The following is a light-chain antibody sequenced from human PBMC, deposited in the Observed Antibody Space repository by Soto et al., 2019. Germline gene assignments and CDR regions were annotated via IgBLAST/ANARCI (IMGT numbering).Light chain of an antibody. CDR2: QVT. V-gene: IGLV2-14*01. J-gene: IGLJ1*01. Sequence: QSVLTQPGSVSGSPGQSITISCTGTSXDVGIYNYVSWYQQHPGKAPKLMIYQVTNRPSGVSNRFSGSKSGNTASLTISGLQAEDEADYYCSSYTGSTNYVFGTGTKVSFL. CDR3: SSYTGSTNYV. CDR1: SXDVGIYNY.